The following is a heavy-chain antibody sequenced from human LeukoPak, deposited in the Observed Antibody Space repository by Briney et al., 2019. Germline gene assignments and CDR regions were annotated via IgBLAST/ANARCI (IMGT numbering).Heavy chain of an antibody. CDR3: ARSGYRRNFDY. D-gene: IGHD5-18*01. CDR2: IYDSGST. J-gene: IGHJ4*02. Sequence: SETLSLTCTVSGGSIRSSYYYWGWIRQPPGKGLEWIGSIYDSGSTYYNPSLKSRVTISVDTSKNQFSLKLSSVTAADTAVYYCARSGYRRNFDYWGQGTLVTVSS. V-gene: IGHV4-39*07. CDR1: GGSIRSSYYY.